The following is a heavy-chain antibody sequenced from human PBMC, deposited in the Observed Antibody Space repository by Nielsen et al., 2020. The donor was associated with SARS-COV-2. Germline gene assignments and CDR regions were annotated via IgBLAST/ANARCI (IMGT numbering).Heavy chain of an antibody. V-gene: IGHV1-18*01. CDR2: ISAYNGNT. CDR3: ARARGAYGDYYYYYYTDV. J-gene: IGHJ6*03. D-gene: IGHD4-17*01. Sequence: WVRQAPGQGLEWMGWISAYNGNTNYAQKLQGRVTMTTDTSTSTAYMELSSLRSEDTAVYYCARARGAYGDYYYYYYTDVWGKGTTVTVSS.